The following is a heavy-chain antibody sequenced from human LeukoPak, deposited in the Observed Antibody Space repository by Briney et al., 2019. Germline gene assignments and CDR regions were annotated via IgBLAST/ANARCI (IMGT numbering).Heavy chain of an antibody. CDR2: FYTSEST. J-gene: IGHJ4*02. Sequence: PSQTLSLTCTVSGGSISSGCYYWSWIPQPAGKGLEWIGRFYTSESTNYNPSLKSRVTMSVDTSKNQCSLKLRSVTAADTAVYYCARGSSGYDLFDYWGQGTLVTVSS. D-gene: IGHD5-12*01. CDR3: ARGSSGYDLFDY. CDR1: GGSISSGCYY. V-gene: IGHV4-61*02.